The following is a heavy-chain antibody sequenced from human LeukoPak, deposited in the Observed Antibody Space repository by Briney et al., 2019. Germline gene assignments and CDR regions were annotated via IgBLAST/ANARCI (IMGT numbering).Heavy chain of an antibody. Sequence: SVKVSCKASGGTFSSYAISWVRQAPGQGLEWMGRIIPILGIANYAQKFQGRVTITADKSTSTAYMELSSLRSEDTAVYYCAREGGYDSSGYELDYWGQGTLVTVSS. CDR1: GGTFSSYA. V-gene: IGHV1-69*04. CDR2: IIPILGIA. J-gene: IGHJ4*02. D-gene: IGHD3-22*01. CDR3: AREGGYDSSGYELDY.